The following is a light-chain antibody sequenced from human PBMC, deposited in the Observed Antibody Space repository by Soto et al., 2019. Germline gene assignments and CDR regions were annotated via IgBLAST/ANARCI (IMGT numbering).Light chain of an antibody. V-gene: IGKV3-11*01. Sequence: EIVLTQSPDTLSLSPGERATLSCRASQSVRGYLAWYQQKPGQAPSLLIYDASNRATGIPARFSGSGSGTDFTLTISSREPEDFAVYYCQQRSGWPYTFGQGTKLEIK. J-gene: IGKJ2*01. CDR1: QSVRGY. CDR3: QQRSGWPYT. CDR2: DAS.